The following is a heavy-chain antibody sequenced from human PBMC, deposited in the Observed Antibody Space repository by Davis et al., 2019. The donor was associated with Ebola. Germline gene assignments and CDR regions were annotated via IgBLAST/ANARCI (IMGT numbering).Heavy chain of an antibody. CDR2: ISTNGETT. CDR1: GFTFSSYA. J-gene: IGHJ4*02. V-gene: IGHV3-64D*06. CDR3: VKDRFTVVVVHGGFDY. Sequence: GESLKISCSASGFTFSSYAMHWVRQAPGKGLESVSRISTNGETTYYAESVKGRFTISRDNSKDTLYLQMRSLTPEDTAVYYCVKDRFTVVVVHGGFDYWGQGTLVTVSS. D-gene: IGHD2-21*01.